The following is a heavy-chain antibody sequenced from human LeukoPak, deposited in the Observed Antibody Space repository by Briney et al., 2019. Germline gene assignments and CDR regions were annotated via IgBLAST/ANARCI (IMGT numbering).Heavy chain of an antibody. Sequence: PSETLSLTCTVSGGSISSYYWSCIRQPPGKGLEWIGYIYYSGSTNYNPSLKSRVTISVDTSKNQFSLKLSSVTAADTAVYYCARDARVIGAFDIWGQGTMVTASS. J-gene: IGHJ3*02. CDR2: IYYSGST. D-gene: IGHD2/OR15-2a*01. V-gene: IGHV4-59*01. CDR3: ARDARVIGAFDI. CDR1: GGSISSYY.